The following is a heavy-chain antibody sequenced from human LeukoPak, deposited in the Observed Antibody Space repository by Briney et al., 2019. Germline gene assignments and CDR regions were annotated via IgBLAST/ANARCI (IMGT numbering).Heavy chain of an antibody. V-gene: IGHV3-15*01. CDR1: GFTFSDYY. D-gene: IGHD4-17*01. CDR2: IKSKTDGGTT. J-gene: IGHJ4*02. CDR3: TTGGTVTFDY. Sequence: TAGGSLRLSCAASGFTFSDYYMSWIRQAPGKGLEWVGRIKSKTDGGTTDYAAPVKGRFTISRDDSKNTLYLQMNSLKTEDTAVYYCTTGGTVTFDYWGQGTLVTVSS.